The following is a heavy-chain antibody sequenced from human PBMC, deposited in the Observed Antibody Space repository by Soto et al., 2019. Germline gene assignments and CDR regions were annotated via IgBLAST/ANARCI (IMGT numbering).Heavy chain of an antibody. Sequence: PSETLSLTCAVYGGSFSGYYWSWIRQPPGKGLEWIGEINHSGSTNYNPSLKSRVTISVDTSKNQFSLKLSSVTAADTAVYYCARGYILYSSSWYGWFDPWGQGTLVTSPQ. CDR3: ARGYILYSSSWYGWFDP. CDR1: GGSFSGYY. J-gene: IGHJ5*02. V-gene: IGHV4-34*01. D-gene: IGHD6-13*01. CDR2: INHSGST.